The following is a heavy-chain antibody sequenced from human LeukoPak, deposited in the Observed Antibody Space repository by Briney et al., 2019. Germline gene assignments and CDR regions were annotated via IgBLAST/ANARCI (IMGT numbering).Heavy chain of an antibody. V-gene: IGHV3-53*01. J-gene: IGHJ4*02. CDR1: GFTVSSNY. Sequence: GGSLRLSCAASGFTVSSNYMSWVRQAPGKGLEWVSVIYSGGSTYYADSVKGRFIISRDNSKNTLYLQMNSLRAEDTAVYYCARGGESGYNYGYSDYWGQGTLVTVSS. CDR2: IYSGGST. D-gene: IGHD5-18*01. CDR3: ARGGESGYNYGYSDY.